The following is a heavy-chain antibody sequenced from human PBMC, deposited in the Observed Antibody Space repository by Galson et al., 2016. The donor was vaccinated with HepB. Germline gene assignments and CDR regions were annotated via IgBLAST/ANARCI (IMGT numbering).Heavy chain of an antibody. Sequence: SETLSLTCAVSGGSISSDNWWSWVRQAPGKGLEWIGEIYHCGDTKYNPSLKSRITMSVDTSKNHFSLNLNSVTAADTAVYYCARDSLRNWNVDDLTHVWGQGTTVTVSS. J-gene: IGHJ6*02. CDR3: ARDSLRNWNVDDLTHV. CDR2: IYHCGDT. V-gene: IGHV4-4*02. D-gene: IGHD1-1*01. CDR1: GGSISSDNW.